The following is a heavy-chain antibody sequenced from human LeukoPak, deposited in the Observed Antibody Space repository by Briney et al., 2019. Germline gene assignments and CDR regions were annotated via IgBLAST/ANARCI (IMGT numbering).Heavy chain of an antibody. D-gene: IGHD6-13*01. Sequence: SETLSLTCTVSGGSISSYYWSWIRQPAGKGLEWIGRIYTSGSTNYNPSLKSRVTISVDKSKNQFSLKLSSVTAADTAVYYCARGGQQLVPYYYYYYMDAWGKGTTVTVSS. J-gene: IGHJ6*03. CDR1: GGSISSYY. CDR3: ARGGQQLVPYYYYYYMDA. V-gene: IGHV4-4*07. CDR2: IYTSGST.